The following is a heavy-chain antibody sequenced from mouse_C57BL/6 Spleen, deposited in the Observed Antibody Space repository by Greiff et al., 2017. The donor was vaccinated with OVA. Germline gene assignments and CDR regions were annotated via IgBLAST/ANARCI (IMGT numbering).Heavy chain of an antibody. Sequence: DVKLVESGGGLVKPGGSLKLSCAASGFTFSSYAMSWVRQTPEKRLEWVATISDGGSYTYYPDNVKGRFTISRDNAKNNLYLQMSHLKSEDTAMDYCARDRYWDGYYFDYWGQGTTLTVSS. CDR1: GFTFSSYA. CDR2: ISDGGSYT. CDR3: ARDRYWDGYYFDY. V-gene: IGHV5-4*01. D-gene: IGHD4-1*01. J-gene: IGHJ2*01.